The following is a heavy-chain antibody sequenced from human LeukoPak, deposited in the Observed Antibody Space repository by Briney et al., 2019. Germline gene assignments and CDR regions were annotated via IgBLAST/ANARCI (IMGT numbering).Heavy chain of an antibody. Sequence: SQTLSLTCTVSGGSISSGSYYWSWIRQPAGKGLEWIGRVYSSGSTDYNPSLKSRLSISVDTSKIQFSLRLSSVTVADTAVYYCAKEDYRAYKAFDIWGQGTMVTVSS. CDR2: VYSSGST. CDR3: AKEDYRAYKAFDI. D-gene: IGHD4-17*01. V-gene: IGHV4-61*02. J-gene: IGHJ3*02. CDR1: GGSISSGSYY.